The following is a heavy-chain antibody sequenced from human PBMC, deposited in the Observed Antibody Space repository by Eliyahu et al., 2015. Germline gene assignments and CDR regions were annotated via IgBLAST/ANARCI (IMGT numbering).Heavy chain of an antibody. CDR3: ANIIETATIFGAFDI. Sequence: QVKLVESGGGVVQPGRSLRLSCAASGFTFSNHGXHWVRQAPGKGLEWVALISYDGRNRYYADSVKGRFTISRDNSKKLLYLQMDSLRAEDTAIYYCANIIETATIFGAFDIWGQGTTVTVSS. J-gene: IGHJ3*02. D-gene: IGHD3-3*01. CDR1: GFTFSNHG. V-gene: IGHV3-30*18. CDR2: ISYDGRNR.